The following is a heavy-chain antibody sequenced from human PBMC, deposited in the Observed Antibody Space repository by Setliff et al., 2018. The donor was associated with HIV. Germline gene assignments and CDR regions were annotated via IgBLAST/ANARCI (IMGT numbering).Heavy chain of an antibody. CDR2: IIPILATS. CDR3: AREAYSYGYVLPATRFGYYFDS. D-gene: IGHD5-18*01. J-gene: IGHJ4*02. V-gene: IGHV1-69*06. Sequence: VSCKASGDTFRSYAISWVRQAPGQGLEWMGRIIPILATSNYTQKFQGRVTITADRSTSTAYMELSSLRSEDTALYYCAREAYSYGYVLPATRFGYYFDSWGQGTLVTVSS. CDR1: GDTFRSYA.